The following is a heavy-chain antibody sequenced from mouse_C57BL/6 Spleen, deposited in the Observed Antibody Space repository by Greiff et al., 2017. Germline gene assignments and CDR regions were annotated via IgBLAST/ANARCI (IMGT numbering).Heavy chain of an antibody. CDR1: GYSITSGYY. CDR3: ARAGTRYFDV. Sequence: EVQRVESGPGLVKPSPSLSLTCSVTGYSITSGYYWNWIRQFPGNKLEWRGYISYDGSNNYNPSLKNRISITRDTSKNQFFLKLNSVTTEDTATYYCARAGTRYFDVWGTGTTVTVSS. J-gene: IGHJ1*03. CDR2: ISYDGSN. V-gene: IGHV3-6*01. D-gene: IGHD3-3*01.